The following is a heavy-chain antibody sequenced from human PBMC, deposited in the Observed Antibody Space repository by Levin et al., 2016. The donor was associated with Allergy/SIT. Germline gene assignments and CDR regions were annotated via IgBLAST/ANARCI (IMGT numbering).Heavy chain of an antibody. J-gene: IGHJ4*02. D-gene: IGHD1-1*01. V-gene: IGHV3-48*01. Sequence: VRQAPGKGLEWVSYISSSSSTIYYADSVKGRFTISRDNAKNSLYLQMNSLRAEDTAVYYCARMYNWNDEGYWGQGTLVTVSS. CDR2: ISSSSSTI. CDR3: ARMYNWNDEGY.